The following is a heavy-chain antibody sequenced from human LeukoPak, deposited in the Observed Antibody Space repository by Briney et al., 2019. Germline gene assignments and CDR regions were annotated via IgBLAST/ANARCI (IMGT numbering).Heavy chain of an antibody. Sequence: PGGSLRLSCAASGFTFSSYWMSWVRQAPGKGLEWVATIRQDGSQKYYVDSVKGRFTISRDNAKNSLYLQMNSLRAEDTAVYYCARGYYDSSDFEYFQHWGQGTLVTVSS. D-gene: IGHD3-22*01. CDR1: GFTFSSYW. J-gene: IGHJ1*01. V-gene: IGHV3-7*04. CDR3: ARGYYDSSDFEYFQH. CDR2: IRQDGSQK.